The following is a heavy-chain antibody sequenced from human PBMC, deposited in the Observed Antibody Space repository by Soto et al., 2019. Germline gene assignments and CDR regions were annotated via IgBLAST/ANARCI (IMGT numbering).Heavy chain of an antibody. D-gene: IGHD2-2*01. V-gene: IGHV3-23*01. Sequence: EVQLLESGGNVVQPGGSLRLSCAASGFSLKNYAMTWVRQAPGKGLEWVSGITGSGDKTYYADSVKGRFIISRDNSENTLYLQMNSLRAEDTALYYCARDCSSSSCSVWRYWGQGTQVTVSS. J-gene: IGHJ4*02. CDR1: GFSLKNYA. CDR3: ARDCSSSSCSVWRY. CDR2: ITGSGDKT.